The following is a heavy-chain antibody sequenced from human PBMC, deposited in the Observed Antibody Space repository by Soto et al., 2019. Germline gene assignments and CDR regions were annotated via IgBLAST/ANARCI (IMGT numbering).Heavy chain of an antibody. CDR3: SRGRIHNSGWYGDLNH. CDR2: INHRGSA. V-gene: IGHV4-34*01. Sequence: QVHLQQWGAGLLKPSETLSLTCSVSTGSFNDYYWTWIRQPPGKGLEWVGEINHRGSAKYSPCFNSRITISVDASKSQFALNLASVTAAHTAVYCFSRGRIHNSGWYGDLNHWGQGTLVTVSP. D-gene: IGHD6-19*01. CDR1: TGSFNDYY. J-gene: IGHJ1*01.